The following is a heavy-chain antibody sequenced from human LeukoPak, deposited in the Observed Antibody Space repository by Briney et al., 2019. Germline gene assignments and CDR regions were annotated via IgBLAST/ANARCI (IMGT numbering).Heavy chain of an antibody. Sequence: SQTLSLTCTVSGDSISRGRYYWSWIRQPAGKRLEWIGRIYSSGSTNYNPSLKSRVTMSVDTSKNQFSLKLSSVTAADTAMYYCARRHGAAAGDAFDIWGQGTMVTVSS. CDR2: IYSSGST. D-gene: IGHD6-13*01. V-gene: IGHV4-61*02. J-gene: IGHJ3*02. CDR1: GDSISRGRYY. CDR3: ARRHGAAAGDAFDI.